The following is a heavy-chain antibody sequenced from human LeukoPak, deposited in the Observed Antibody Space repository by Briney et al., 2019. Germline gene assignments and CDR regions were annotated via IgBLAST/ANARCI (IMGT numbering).Heavy chain of an antibody. CDR1: GLTFSDYY. Sequence: GGSLRLSCAASGLTFSDYYMTWIRQAPGKGLEWVSSISGTGTTIYSADSVRGRFTVFRDNARNSLFLHMNSLRAEDTAVYYCAVQITMIVVVPYFDYWGQGTLVTVSS. D-gene: IGHD3-22*01. CDR2: ISGTGTTI. J-gene: IGHJ4*02. CDR3: AVQITMIVVVPYFDY. V-gene: IGHV3-11*04.